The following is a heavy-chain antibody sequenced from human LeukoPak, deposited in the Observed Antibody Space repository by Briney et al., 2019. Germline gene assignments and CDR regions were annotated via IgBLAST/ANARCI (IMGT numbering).Heavy chain of an antibody. D-gene: IGHD4-17*01. CDR2: INPNIGGT. Sequence: ASVKVSCKASGYTFTGYYMHWVRQAPGQGLEWMGWINPNIGGTNYAQKFQGRVTMTRDTSISTAYVELSSLRSDDTAVYYCAREGPLRLPYFDPWGQGTLVTVSS. V-gene: IGHV1-2*02. CDR3: AREGPLRLPYFDP. J-gene: IGHJ5*02. CDR1: GYTFTGYY.